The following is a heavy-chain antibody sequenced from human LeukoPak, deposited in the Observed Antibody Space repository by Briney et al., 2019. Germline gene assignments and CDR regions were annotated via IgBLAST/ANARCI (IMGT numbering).Heavy chain of an antibody. Sequence: GASVKVSCKASGYTFTSYYMHWVRQAPGQGLEWMGVISPSGGTTNYAQKFQGRVTMTRDTSISTAYMELSRLRSDDTAVYYCARVGFGELPSDYWGQGTLVTVSS. CDR1: GYTFTSYY. D-gene: IGHD3-10*01. CDR2: ISPSGGTT. V-gene: IGHV1-2*02. J-gene: IGHJ4*02. CDR3: ARVGFGELPSDY.